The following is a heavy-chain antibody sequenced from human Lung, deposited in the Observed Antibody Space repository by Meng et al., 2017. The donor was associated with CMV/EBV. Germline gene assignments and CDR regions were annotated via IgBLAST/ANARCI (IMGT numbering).Heavy chain of an antibody. CDR1: DFTVSSNY. D-gene: IGHD3-10*01. Sequence: GESLKISCAASDFTVSSNYMSWVRQAPGKGLEWVSLIYSGGTTYYADSVKGRFTISRDNSKNTLYLQMNSLRADDTAVYYCTRVFGSGSQRYGGYYGMDVWGQGTTVTVSS. CDR3: TRVFGSGSQRYGGYYGMDV. V-gene: IGHV3-53*01. CDR2: IYSGGTT. J-gene: IGHJ6*02.